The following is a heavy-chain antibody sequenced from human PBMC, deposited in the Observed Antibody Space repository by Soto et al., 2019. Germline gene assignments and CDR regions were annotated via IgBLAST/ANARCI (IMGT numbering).Heavy chain of an antibody. D-gene: IGHD3-22*01. CDR2: INAGNGNT. J-gene: IGHJ4*02. V-gene: IGHV1-3*01. Sequence: QVQLVQSGAEVKKPGASVKVSCKASGYTFTNYAMHWVRQAPGQRLEWMGWINAGNGNTKYSQKFQARVTITRDTYANTXXMELSSLRSEDTAVYYCARGERYYYDSSGYFGFDYWGQGTLVTVSS. CDR3: ARGERYYYDSSGYFGFDY. CDR1: GYTFTNYA.